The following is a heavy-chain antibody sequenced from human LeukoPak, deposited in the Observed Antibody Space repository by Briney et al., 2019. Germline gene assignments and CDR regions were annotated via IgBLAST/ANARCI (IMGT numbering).Heavy chain of an antibody. V-gene: IGHV1-69*04. Sequence: GASVKVSCKASGGTFSSYAISWVRQAPGQGLEWMGRIIPILGIANYAQKFQGRVTITADKSTSTAYMELSSLRSEGTAVYYCARDVDYGDSGGLDYWGQGTLVTVSS. J-gene: IGHJ4*02. CDR1: GGTFSSYA. CDR3: ARDVDYGDSGGLDY. CDR2: IIPILGIA. D-gene: IGHD4-17*01.